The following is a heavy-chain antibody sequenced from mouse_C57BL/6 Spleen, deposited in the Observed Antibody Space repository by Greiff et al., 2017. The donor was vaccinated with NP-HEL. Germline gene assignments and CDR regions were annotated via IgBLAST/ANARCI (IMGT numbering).Heavy chain of an antibody. Sequence: VQLVESGPGLVQPSQSLSITCTVSGFSLTSYGVHWVRQSPGKGLEWLGVIWSGGSTDYNAAFISRLSISKDNSKSQVFFKMNSLQADDTAIYYCARWLDYGGYFDVWGTGTTVTVSS. J-gene: IGHJ1*03. CDR1: GFSLTSYG. CDR3: ARWLDYGGYFDV. D-gene: IGHD2-4*01. V-gene: IGHV2-2*01. CDR2: IWSGGST.